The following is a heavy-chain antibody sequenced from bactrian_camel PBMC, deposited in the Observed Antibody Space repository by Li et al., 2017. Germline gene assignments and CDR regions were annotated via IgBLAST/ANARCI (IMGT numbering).Heavy chain of an antibody. CDR3: GGGGQCNY. CDR1: ESTFDDSD. J-gene: IGHJ4*01. V-gene: IGHV3S63*01. CDR2: IASDGTL. Sequence: QVQLVESGGGLVQAGGSLRLSCTASESTFDDSDMGWYRQAPGKERELVSSIASDGTLYHVDSVKGRLTISKDNANNTLYLQMNSLKTEDTAMYYCGGGGQCNYWGQGTQVTVS. D-gene: IGHD7*01.